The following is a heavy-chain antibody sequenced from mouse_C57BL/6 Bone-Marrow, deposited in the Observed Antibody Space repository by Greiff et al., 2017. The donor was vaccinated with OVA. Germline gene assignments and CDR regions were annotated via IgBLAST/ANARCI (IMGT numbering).Heavy chain of an antibody. Sequence: DVMLVESGGGLVKPGGSLKLSCAASGFTFSSYALSWVRQTPEKRLEWVATISDGGSYTYYPNNVKGRFTISRDNAKNNLYLQMSHLKSEDTAMYYCATYGSSHYAMDYWGQGTSVTVSS. CDR3: ATYGSSHYAMDY. V-gene: IGHV5-4*03. CDR1: GFTFSSYA. D-gene: IGHD1-1*01. CDR2: ISDGGSYT. J-gene: IGHJ4*01.